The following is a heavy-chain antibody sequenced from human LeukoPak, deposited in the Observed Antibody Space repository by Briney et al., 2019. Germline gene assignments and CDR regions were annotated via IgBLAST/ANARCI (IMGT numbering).Heavy chain of an antibody. CDR2: INPNSGGT. CDR1: GYTFTGYY. V-gene: IGHV1-2*02. D-gene: IGHD1-20*01. CDR3: ARDGPYNWNDAPGAFDP. Sequence: ASVKVSCKASGYTFTGYYMHWVRQAPGQGLEWMGWINPNSGGTNYAQKFQGRVTMTRDTSISTAYMELSRLRSDDTAVYYCARDGPYNWNDAPGAFDPWGQGTLVTISS. J-gene: IGHJ5*02.